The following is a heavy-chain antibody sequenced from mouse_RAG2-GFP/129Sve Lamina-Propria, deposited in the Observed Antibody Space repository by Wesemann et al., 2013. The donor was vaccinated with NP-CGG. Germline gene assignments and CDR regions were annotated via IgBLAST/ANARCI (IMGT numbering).Heavy chain of an antibody. V-gene: IGHV3-6*01. Sequence: DVQLQESGPGLVKPSQSLSLTCSVTGYSITSGYYWNWIRQFPGNKLEWMGYISYDGSNNYNPSLKNRISITRDTSKNQFFLKLNSVTTEDTATYYCARESSGYVWFAYWGLRDSGHCLC. CDR2: ISYDGSN. D-gene: IGHD3-2*02. J-gene: IGHJ3*01. CDR1: GYSITSGYY. CDR3: ARESSGYVWFAY.